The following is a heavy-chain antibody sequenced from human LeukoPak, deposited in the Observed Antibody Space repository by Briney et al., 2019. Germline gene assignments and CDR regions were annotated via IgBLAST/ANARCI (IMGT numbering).Heavy chain of an antibody. CDR1: GYTFTSYD. Sequence: ASVKVSCKASGYTFTSYDINWVRQATGQGLEWMGWMNPNSGNTGYAQKFQGRVTMTRDTSISTAYMELSRPRSDDTAVYYCATANYDFWSGYLYYFDYWGQGTLVTVSS. D-gene: IGHD3-3*01. CDR3: ATANYDFWSGYLYYFDY. V-gene: IGHV1-8*02. CDR2: MNPNSGNT. J-gene: IGHJ4*02.